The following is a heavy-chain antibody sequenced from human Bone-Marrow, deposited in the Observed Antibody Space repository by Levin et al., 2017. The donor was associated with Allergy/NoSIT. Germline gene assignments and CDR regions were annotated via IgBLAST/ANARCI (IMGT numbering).Heavy chain of an antibody. V-gene: IGHV3-74*01. J-gene: IGHJ4*02. D-gene: IGHD5-18*01. CDR3: VRNLRSYYFDY. Sequence: PGGSLRLSCAASGFTASNYWMHWVRQAPGKGLVWLSCINGDVSDAKYADSVKGRFTISRDNAKNTLYLQINSLRAEDTAVYYCVRNLRSYYFDYWGQGTLLTVSS. CDR2: INGDVSDA. CDR1: GFTASNYW.